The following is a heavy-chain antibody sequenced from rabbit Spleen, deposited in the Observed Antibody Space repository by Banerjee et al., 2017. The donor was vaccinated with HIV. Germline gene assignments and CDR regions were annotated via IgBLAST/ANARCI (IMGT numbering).Heavy chain of an antibody. CDR2: IRGDSGGST. D-gene: IGHD1-1*01. CDR3: ARVDSSGDGSWALHL. J-gene: IGHJ4*01. CDR1: GFSFSSSYW. V-gene: IGHV1S45*01. Sequence: QEQLEESGGDLVKPEGSLTLTCTASGFSFSSSYWICWVRQAPGKGLEWIACIRGDSGGSTVYASWVNGRFAISKTSSTTVTLQMTTLTAADTATYFCARVDSSGDGSWALHLWGPGTLVTVS.